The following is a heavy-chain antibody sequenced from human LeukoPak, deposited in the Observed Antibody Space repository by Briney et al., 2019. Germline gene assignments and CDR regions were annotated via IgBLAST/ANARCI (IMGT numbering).Heavy chain of an antibody. CDR3: ATGAGDFDH. CDR2: IYYSGST. J-gene: IGHJ4*02. D-gene: IGHD1-14*01. Sequence: SETLSVICTVSGGSISSSSYYWGWIRQPPGKGLEWIGSIYYSGSTYYSPSLKSRVTMSVDTSKNQFSLNLISVTAADTAVYYCATGAGDFDHWGQGILVTVSS. CDR1: GGSISSSSYY. V-gene: IGHV4-39*07.